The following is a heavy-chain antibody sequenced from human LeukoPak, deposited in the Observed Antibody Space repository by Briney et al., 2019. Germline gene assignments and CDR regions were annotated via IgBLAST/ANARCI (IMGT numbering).Heavy chain of an antibody. J-gene: IGHJ4*02. D-gene: IGHD4-23*01. V-gene: IGHV4-30-4*01. CDR1: GGSISSGDYY. CDR2: IYYSGST. CDR3: AREGVYGGKQRGFDY. Sequence: SQTLSLTCTVSGGSISSGDYYWSWIRQPPGKDLEWIGYIYYSGSTYYNPSLKSRVTISVDTSKNQFSLKLSSVTAADTAVYYCAREGVYGGKQRGFDYWGQGTLVSVSS.